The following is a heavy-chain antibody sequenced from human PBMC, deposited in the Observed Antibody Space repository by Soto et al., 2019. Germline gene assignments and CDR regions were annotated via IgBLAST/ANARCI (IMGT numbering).Heavy chain of an antibody. CDR1: GYTFTAYH. CDR3: ARNMDYYYGRGSGNGHAL. CDR2: INPKFGDT. Sequence: QVQLVQSGAEVKEPGDSVRVSCEASGYTFTAYHIHWVRQAPGQGLEWMGWINPKFGDTTYAQDFQVSVSMTRDMSIRTVDMELSRLTSDDTAIYYCARNMDYYYGRGSGNGHALCGEWTTVTVFS. J-gene: IGHJ6*04. V-gene: IGHV1-2*02. D-gene: IGHD3-10*02.